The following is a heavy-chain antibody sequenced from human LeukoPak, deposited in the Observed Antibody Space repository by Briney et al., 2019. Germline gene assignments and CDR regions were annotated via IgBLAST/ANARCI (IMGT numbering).Heavy chain of an antibody. D-gene: IGHD5-12*01. CDR3: ARDGF. J-gene: IGHJ3*01. CDR2: IYYSGST. V-gene: IGHV4-39*07. Sequence: SETLSLTCTVFGGSISSSSYYWGWIRQPPGKGLEWIGSIYYSGSTYYNPSLKSRVTISVDTSKNQFSLKLSSVTAADTAVYYCARDGFWGQGTMVTVSS. CDR1: GGSISSSSYY.